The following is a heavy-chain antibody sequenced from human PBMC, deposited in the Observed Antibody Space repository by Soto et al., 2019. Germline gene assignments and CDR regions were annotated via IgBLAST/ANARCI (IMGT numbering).Heavy chain of an antibody. CDR3: ASSGTGTFDY. CDR2: INHSGST. J-gene: IGHJ4*02. Sequence: SETLSLTCAVYGGSFSGYYWSWIRQPPGKGLEWIGEINHSGSTNYNPSLKSRVTISVDTSKNQFSLKLSSVTAADTAVYYCASSGTGTFDYWGQGTLGTVSS. CDR1: GGSFSGYY. D-gene: IGHD1-7*01. V-gene: IGHV4-34*01.